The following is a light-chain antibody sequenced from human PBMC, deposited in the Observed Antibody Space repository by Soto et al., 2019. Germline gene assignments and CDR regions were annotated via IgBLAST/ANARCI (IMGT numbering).Light chain of an antibody. CDR2: WAS. CDR3: QQYYSIPRT. Sequence: DIVMTQSPDSLAVSLGERATINCKSSQSVLYSSNNKNYLAWYQQKPGQPPKLLIYWASTRESGVPDRFSGSGSGTDFTLTISSLQAEDVAVYYCQQYYSIPRTFGKGTKVKI. J-gene: IGKJ1*01. V-gene: IGKV4-1*01. CDR1: QSVLYSSNNKNY.